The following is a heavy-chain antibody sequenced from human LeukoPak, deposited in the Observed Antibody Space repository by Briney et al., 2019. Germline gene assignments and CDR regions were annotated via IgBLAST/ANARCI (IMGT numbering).Heavy chain of an antibody. CDR3: ARDSPEGFLDV. CDR2: INPNSGGT. Sequence: GGSLRLSCAASGFTFSSYGMHWVRQAPGQGLEWMGWINPNSGGTNYAQKFQGRVTITADKSTSTAYMELSSLRSEDTAVYYCARDSPEGFLDVWGKGTTVTVSS. CDR1: GFTFSSYG. V-gene: IGHV1-69*04. D-gene: IGHD3-3*01. J-gene: IGHJ6*04.